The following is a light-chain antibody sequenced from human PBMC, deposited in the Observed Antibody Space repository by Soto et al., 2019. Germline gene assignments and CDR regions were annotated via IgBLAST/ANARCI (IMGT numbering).Light chain of an antibody. V-gene: IGLV2-14*03. CDR1: SSDVGAYNY. CDR3: SSYTSRSTLGV. Sequence: QSALTQPASVSGSPGQSITISCTGTSSDVGAYNYVSWYQQHPGKAPKLMIYDVSSRPSGVSNRFSGSKSGNTASLTISGLQAEDEAEYYCSSYTSRSTLGVFGGGTKVTVL. CDR2: DVS. J-gene: IGLJ2*01.